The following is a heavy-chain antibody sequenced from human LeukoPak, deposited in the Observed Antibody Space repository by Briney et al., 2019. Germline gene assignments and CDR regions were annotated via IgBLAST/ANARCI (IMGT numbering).Heavy chain of an antibody. CDR3: ARGDDILTGYSFDY. V-gene: IGHV1-8*01. Sequence: ASVKVSCKASGYTFTSYDINWVRQATGQELEWMGWMNPNSGNTGYAQKFQGRVTMTRNTSISTAYMELSSLRSEDTAVYYCARGDDILTGYSFDYWGQGTLVTVSS. D-gene: IGHD3-9*01. CDR1: GYTFTSYD. CDR2: MNPNSGNT. J-gene: IGHJ4*02.